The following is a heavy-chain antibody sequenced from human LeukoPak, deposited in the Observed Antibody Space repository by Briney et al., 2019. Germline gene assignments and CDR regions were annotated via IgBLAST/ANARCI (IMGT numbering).Heavy chain of an antibody. D-gene: IGHD3-16*01. CDR3: ARAPWDAFGVDY. CDR1: GFTFSSYA. J-gene: IGHJ4*02. CDR2: ISYDGSNK. Sequence: HPGGSLRLSCAASGFTFSSYAMHWVRQAPGKGLEWVAVISYDGSNKYYADSVKGRFTISRDNSKNTLYLQMNSLRAEDTAVYYCARAPWDAFGVDYWGQGTLVTVSS. V-gene: IGHV3-30-3*01.